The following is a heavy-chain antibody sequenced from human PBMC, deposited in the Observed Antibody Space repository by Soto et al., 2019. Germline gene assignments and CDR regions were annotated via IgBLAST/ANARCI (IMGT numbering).Heavy chain of an antibody. CDR1: GFTFDDYA. CDR3: VRDHSHYYDSGP. CDR2: IYGEGAT. D-gene: IGHD3-3*01. J-gene: IGHJ5*02. Sequence: PGGSLRLSCAASGFTFDDYAMHWVRQAPGKGLEWVSVIYGEGATFYADSVRGRFTTSTDNSKNTVYLQMNSLRVEDTAVYYCVRDHSHYYDSGPWGQGTQVTVSS. V-gene: IGHV3-53*01.